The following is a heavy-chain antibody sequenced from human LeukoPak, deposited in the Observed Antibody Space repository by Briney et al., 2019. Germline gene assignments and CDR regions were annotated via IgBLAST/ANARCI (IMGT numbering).Heavy chain of an antibody. V-gene: IGHV3-66*01. CDR1: GLSVSRNY. Sequence: GGSLRLSCVPSGLSVSRNYMIWVRQAPGKGLEWVTVNYRDGSSYYAESVKGRFTISRENSKNTLYIQMNSLRAEDTAVYYCARSFYDILIGYYQYFAYWGQGTLVTVSS. CDR2: NYRDGSS. D-gene: IGHD3-9*01. J-gene: IGHJ4*02. CDR3: ARSFYDILIGYYQYFAY.